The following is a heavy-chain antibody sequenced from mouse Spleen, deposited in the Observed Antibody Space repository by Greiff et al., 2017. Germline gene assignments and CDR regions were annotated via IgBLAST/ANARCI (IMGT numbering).Heavy chain of an antibody. Sequence: EVQRVESGGGLVQPGGSLKLSCATSGFTFSDYYMYWVRQTPEKRLEWVAYISNGGGSTYYPDTVKGRFTISRDNAKNTLYLQMSRLKSEDTAMYYCARAYYRYDEGAWFAYWGQGTLVTVSA. CDR2: ISNGGGST. CDR1: GFTFSDYY. D-gene: IGHD2-14*01. J-gene: IGHJ3*01. CDR3: ARAYYRYDEGAWFAY. V-gene: IGHV5-12*02.